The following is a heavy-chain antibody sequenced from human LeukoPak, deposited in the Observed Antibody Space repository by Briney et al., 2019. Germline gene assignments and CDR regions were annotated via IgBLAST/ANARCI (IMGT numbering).Heavy chain of an antibody. CDR1: GFTFSSYS. Sequence: PGGSLGLSCAASGFTFSSYSMNWVRQAPEKGLEWVSSISSSSSYIYYADSVKGRFTISRDNAKNSLYLQMNSLRAEDTAVYYCARGQYCSSTSCYGDYGMDVGRQGTTVTVSS. J-gene: IGHJ6*02. CDR2: ISSSSSYI. D-gene: IGHD2-2*01. CDR3: ARGQYCSSTSCYGDYGMDV. V-gene: IGHV3-21*01.